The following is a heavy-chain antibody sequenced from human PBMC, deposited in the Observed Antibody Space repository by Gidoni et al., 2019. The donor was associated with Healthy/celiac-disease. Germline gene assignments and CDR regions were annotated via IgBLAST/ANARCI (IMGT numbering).Heavy chain of an antibody. J-gene: IGHJ3*02. CDR1: GCSLRSGSYY. CDR3: ARDWFDYYDSSGYCAFDI. V-gene: IGHV4-61*02. D-gene: IGHD3-22*01. CDR2: IYTSGST. Sequence: QVQLQESGPGLVKPSQPLSLPCTAPGCSLRSGSYYWGWMRQPAGKGLEWIGRIYTSGSTNYNPSLKSRVTISVDTSKNQFSLKLSSVTAADTAVYYCARDWFDYYDSSGYCAFDIWGQGTMVTVSS.